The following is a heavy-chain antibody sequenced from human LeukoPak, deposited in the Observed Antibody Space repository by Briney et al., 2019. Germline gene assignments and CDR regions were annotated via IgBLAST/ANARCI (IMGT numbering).Heavy chain of an antibody. D-gene: IGHD5-18*01. V-gene: IGHV1-18*01. Sequence: ASVKVSCKASGYTFTSYGISWVRQAPGQGLEWMGWISAYNGNTNYAQKLQGRVTMTTDTPTSTAYMELRSLRSDDTAVYYCARSYSYGYSEPHYQFDYWGQGTLVTVSS. CDR2: ISAYNGNT. CDR1: GYTFTSYG. CDR3: ARSYSYGYSEPHYQFDY. J-gene: IGHJ4*02.